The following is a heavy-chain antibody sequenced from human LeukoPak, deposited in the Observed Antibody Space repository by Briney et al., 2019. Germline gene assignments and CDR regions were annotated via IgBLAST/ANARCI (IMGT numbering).Heavy chain of an antibody. V-gene: IGHV1-69*13. CDR2: IIPIFGTA. CDR3: ARGGYDYVWGSYRPENYFDY. CDR1: GGTFSSYA. D-gene: IGHD3-16*02. Sequence: SVKVSCKASGGTFSSYAISWVQQAPGQGLEWMGGIIPIFGTANYAQKFQGRVTITADESTSTAYMELSSLRSEDTAVYYCARGGYDYVWGSYRPENYFDYWGQGTLVTVSS. J-gene: IGHJ4*02.